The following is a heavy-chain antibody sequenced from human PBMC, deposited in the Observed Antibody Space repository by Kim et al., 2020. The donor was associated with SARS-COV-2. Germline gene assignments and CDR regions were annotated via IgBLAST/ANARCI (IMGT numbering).Heavy chain of an antibody. Sequence: GGSLRLSCVASGFTFTDYSIHWVRLTPDRRLEWLAVVSFDGSIRTYADSVSGRFTISRDNLKSVLYLRMNSVTPEDTAIYFCARDPLGAGPLAFFDYWG. V-gene: IGHV3-30-3*01. CDR2: VSFDGSIR. J-gene: IGHJ4*01. D-gene: IGHD6-13*01. CDR1: GFTFTDYS. CDR3: ARDPLGAGPLAFFDY.